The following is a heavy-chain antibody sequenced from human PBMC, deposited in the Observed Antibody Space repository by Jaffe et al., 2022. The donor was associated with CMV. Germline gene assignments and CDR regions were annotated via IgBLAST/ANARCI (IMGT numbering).Heavy chain of an antibody. Sequence: EVQLVESGGGLVQPGRSLRLSCAASGFTFDDYAMHWVRQAPGKGLEWVSGISWNSGSIGYADSVKGRFTISRDNAKNSLYLQMNSLRAEDTALYYCAKDMAPGYYYGSGSYYREGYYYYGMDVWGQGTTVTVSS. CDR2: ISWNSGSI. J-gene: IGHJ6*02. CDR3: AKDMAPGYYYGSGSYYREGYYYYGMDV. V-gene: IGHV3-9*01. CDR1: GFTFDDYA. D-gene: IGHD3-10*01.